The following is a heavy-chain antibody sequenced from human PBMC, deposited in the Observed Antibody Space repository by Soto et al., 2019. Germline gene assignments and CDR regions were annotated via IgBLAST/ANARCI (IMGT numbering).Heavy chain of an antibody. CDR1: GFTFSSYS. Sequence: GGSLRLSCAASGFTFSSYSMHWVRQAPGKGLEWVAVISYDGINKYYADSVKGRFTISRDNSKNTLYLQMNSLRAEDTAVYYCARDTPVTSIDYWGQGTLVPVSS. D-gene: IGHD4-4*01. J-gene: IGHJ4*02. CDR3: ARDTPVTSIDY. V-gene: IGHV3-30-3*01. CDR2: ISYDGINK.